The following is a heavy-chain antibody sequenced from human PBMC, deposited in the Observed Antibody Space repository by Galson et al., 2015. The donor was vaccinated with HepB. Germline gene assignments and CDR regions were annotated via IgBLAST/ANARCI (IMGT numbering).Heavy chain of an antibody. CDR3: ARISPW. Sequence: SLRLSCAASGFSFSTYWMTWVRQAPGKGLEWVANIKQDGGETYYLDSVKGRFTISRDNAKSSVYLQMNSLRAEDTAVYYCARISPWWGQGILVTVSS. J-gene: IGHJ4*02. CDR1: GFSFSTYW. D-gene: IGHD3-3*02. CDR2: IKQDGGET. V-gene: IGHV3-7*03.